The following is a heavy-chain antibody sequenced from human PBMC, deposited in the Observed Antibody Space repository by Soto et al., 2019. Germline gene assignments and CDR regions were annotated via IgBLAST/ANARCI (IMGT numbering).Heavy chain of an antibody. CDR1: GFTFSNYA. V-gene: IGHV3-64*01. Sequence: EVQLVESGGGLVQPGGSLRLSCVASGFTFSNYAMHWVRQAPGKGLECVSVISGNGDTTYYANSVKDRFTISRDNSKDPLYLQMGRLRAEELAVYYWAGDWRADGWGQGTTVAVSS. CDR2: ISGNGDTT. J-gene: IGHJ6*02. CDR3: AGDWRADG.